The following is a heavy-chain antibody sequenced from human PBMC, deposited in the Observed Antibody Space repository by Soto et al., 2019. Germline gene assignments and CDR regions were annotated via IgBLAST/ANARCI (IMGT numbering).Heavy chain of an antibody. CDR1: GYSFAGYW. J-gene: IGHJ4*02. CDR2: IDPTDSQT. D-gene: IGHD3-22*01. V-gene: IGHV5-10-1*01. CDR3: ARQIYDSDTGPNFQYYFDS. Sequence: GESLKISCKGSGYSFAGYWITWVRQKPGKGLEWMGRIDPTDSQTYYSPSFRGHVTISATKSITTVFLQWSSLRASDTAMYYCARQIYDSDTGPNFQYYFDSWGQGTPVTVSS.